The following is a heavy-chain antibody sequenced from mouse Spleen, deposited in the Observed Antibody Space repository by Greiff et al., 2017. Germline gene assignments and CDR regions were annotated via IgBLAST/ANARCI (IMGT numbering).Heavy chain of an antibody. J-gene: IGHJ4*01. V-gene: IGHV1-69*01. D-gene: IGHD3-1*01. CDR1: GYTFTSYW. CDR3: AITARATNAMDY. CDR2: IDPSDSYT. Sequence: QVQLQQPGAELVMPGASVKLSCKASGYTFTSYWMHWVKQRPGQGLEWIGEIDPSDSYTNYNQKFKGKATLTVDKSSSTAYMQLSSLTSEDSAVYYCAITARATNAMDYWGQGTSVTVSS.